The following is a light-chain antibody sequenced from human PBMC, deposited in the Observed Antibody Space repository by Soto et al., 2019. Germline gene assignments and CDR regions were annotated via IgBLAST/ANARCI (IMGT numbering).Light chain of an antibody. Sequence: IQMTKSPSSLSSSVGDRVTITXRASHDITIDLGWYQQKTGKXTKILXXAEXSLQTGVPSRFKGSGSGKDFTLNLNSLKPEYFSTSYCLQDYRFPTWTFGQGTKVDIK. CDR2: AEX. V-gene: IGKV1-6*01. CDR3: LQDYRFPTWT. J-gene: IGKJ1*01. CDR1: HDITID.